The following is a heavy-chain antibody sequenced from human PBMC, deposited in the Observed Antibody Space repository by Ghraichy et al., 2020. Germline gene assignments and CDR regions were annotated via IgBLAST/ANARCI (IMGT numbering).Heavy chain of an antibody. Sequence: GALRLSCAASGFTFSSYGMHWVRQAPGKGLEWVAFIRYDGSNKYYADSVKGRFTISRDNSKNTLYLQMNSLRAEDTAVYYCAKDLLWFGVIRAYYFDYWGQGTLVTVSS. V-gene: IGHV3-30*02. CDR2: IRYDGSNK. J-gene: IGHJ4*02. CDR1: GFTFSSYG. D-gene: IGHD3-10*01. CDR3: AKDLLWFGVIRAYYFDY.